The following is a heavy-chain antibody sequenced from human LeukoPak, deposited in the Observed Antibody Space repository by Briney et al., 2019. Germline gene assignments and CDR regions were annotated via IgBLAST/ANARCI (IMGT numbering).Heavy chain of an antibody. CDR1: GFTFSHYW. CDR3: GRHRWGMVDH. J-gene: IGHJ4*02. CDR2: INTDGTTT. Sequence: GSLRLSCAASGFTFSHYWMHWVRQAPGKGLVWVSRINTDGTTTGYADSVKGRFTISRDNAKNTLYLQMNSLRAEDTAVYFCGRHRWGMVDHWGQGTLVTVSS. D-gene: IGHD4-23*01. V-gene: IGHV3-74*01.